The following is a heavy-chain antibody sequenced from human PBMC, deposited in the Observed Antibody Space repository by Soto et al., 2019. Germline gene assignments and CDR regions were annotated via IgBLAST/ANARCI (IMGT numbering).Heavy chain of an antibody. CDR2: IKEDGSEK. CDR1: GFTLSNFW. Sequence: EVQLVESGGGLVQPGGSLRHSCAASGFTLSNFWMSWVRQAPGKGLEGVASIKEDGSEKTYVDSVKGRFTISRDNAPISLYLQMSRLRVDDAAVYYCASYRTLGCWGQGTPVIVSS. V-gene: IGHV3-7*03. D-gene: IGHD1-26*01. J-gene: IGHJ4*02. CDR3: ASYRTLGC.